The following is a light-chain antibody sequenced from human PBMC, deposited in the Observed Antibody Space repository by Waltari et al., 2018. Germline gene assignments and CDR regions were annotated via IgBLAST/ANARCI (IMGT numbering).Light chain of an antibody. CDR1: QRISDN. Sequence: EVVMTQSPATPSASPGDRVTLSRRASQRISDNLASYQQKPGHQAPRLLIYGAFTRASGIPARFTGSGSGTEFTLTISSLQSDDSAIYYCQQYNRWPPITFGQGTRLEIK. CDR3: QQYNRWPPIT. CDR2: GAF. J-gene: IGKJ5*01. V-gene: IGKV3-15*01.